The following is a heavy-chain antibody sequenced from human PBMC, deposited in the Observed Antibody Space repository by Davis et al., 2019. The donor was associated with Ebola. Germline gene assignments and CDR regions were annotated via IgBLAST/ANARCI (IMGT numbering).Heavy chain of an antibody. CDR1: GGSISSHY. J-gene: IGHJ5*02. CDR3: ARSVGATTFDWFDP. CDR2: IYYSGST. D-gene: IGHD1-26*01. Sequence: SETLSLTCTVSGGSISSHYWSWIRQSPGKGLEWIGYIYYSGSTNYNPSLKSRVTISVDTSKNQFSLKLSSVTAADTAVYYCARSVGATTFDWFDPWGQGTLVTVSS. V-gene: IGHV4-59*08.